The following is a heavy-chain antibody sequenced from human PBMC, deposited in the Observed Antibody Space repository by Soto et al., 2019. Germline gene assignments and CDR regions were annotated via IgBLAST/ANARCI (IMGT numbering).Heavy chain of an antibody. V-gene: IGHV1-69*13. J-gene: IGHJ6*02. D-gene: IGHD1-20*01. CDR2: IIPVFGTP. Sequence: SVKVSCKASGGSLSNYGISWVRQAPGQGLEWMGAIIPVFGTPNHAQKFQDRVTITADESTTTVYMEVRSLTSEDTAVYYCARSLTGTYYYYGMDVWGQGTTVTVSS. CDR3: ARSLTGTYYYYGMDV. CDR1: GGSLSNYG.